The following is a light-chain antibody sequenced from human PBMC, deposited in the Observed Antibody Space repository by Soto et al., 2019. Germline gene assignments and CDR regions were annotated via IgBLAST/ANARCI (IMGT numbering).Light chain of an antibody. V-gene: IGKV3-11*01. J-gene: IGKJ5*01. Sequence: EIVLTQSPVTLSLSPGERATLSCRASQSVGTYLAWYQQKPGLAPRLLISDASNRAAGIPARFSGSGSGTEFTLTISSLEAEDLAVYYCQQRNNWPKITFGQGTRLEIK. CDR1: QSVGTY. CDR3: QQRNNWPKIT. CDR2: DAS.